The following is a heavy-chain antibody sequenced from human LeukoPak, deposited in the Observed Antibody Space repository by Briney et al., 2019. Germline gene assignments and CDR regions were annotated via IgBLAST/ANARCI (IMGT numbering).Heavy chain of an antibody. Sequence: PGGSLRLSCAASGFTFSSYWMHWVRQAREKGLVWVSRINSDGSATGYADSVKGRLTISRDNAKNTLYLQMNSLRAEDTAVYYCARMDKLDQWGQGTLVTVSS. D-gene: IGHD3/OR15-3a*01. CDR3: ARMDKLDQ. V-gene: IGHV3-74*01. CDR2: INSDGSAT. J-gene: IGHJ4*02. CDR1: GFTFSSYW.